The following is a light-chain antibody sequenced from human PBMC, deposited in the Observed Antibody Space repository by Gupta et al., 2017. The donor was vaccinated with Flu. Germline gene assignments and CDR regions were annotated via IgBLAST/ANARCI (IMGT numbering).Light chain of an antibody. CDR3: QVWDSSSEQVV. CDR1: NIGSKA. Sequence: SHVLTQPPSVSVASGQTPRITWGGNNIGSKAAPRYQQKPGQAPVLLVNDDSDRPSGIPERFSGSNSGNTATLTITRVEAGEEADDYCQVWDSSSEQVVFGGGTKLTVL. CDR2: DDS. J-gene: IGLJ2*01. V-gene: IGLV3-21*02.